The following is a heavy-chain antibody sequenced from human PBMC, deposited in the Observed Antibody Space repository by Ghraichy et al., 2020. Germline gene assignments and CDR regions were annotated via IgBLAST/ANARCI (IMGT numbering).Heavy chain of an antibody. Sequence: SETLSLTCSVSGGSISPYYWSWIRQLPGKGLEWIGYIYSGGGTSSNPSLKSRVTMSLDTSKNQFSLRLTSVTAADTAVYYCASSRAMVLTFDYWGQGTLVTVSS. CDR2: IYSGGGT. D-gene: IGHD4/OR15-4a*01. CDR1: GGSISPYY. V-gene: IGHV4-4*09. CDR3: ASSRAMVLTFDY. J-gene: IGHJ4*02.